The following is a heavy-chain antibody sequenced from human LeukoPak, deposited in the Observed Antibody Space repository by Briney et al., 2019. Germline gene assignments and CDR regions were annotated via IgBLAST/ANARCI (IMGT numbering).Heavy chain of an antibody. J-gene: IGHJ4*02. CDR1: GFTFSSYG. D-gene: IGHD2-15*01. CDR2: ISYDGSNK. V-gene: IGHV3-30*18. CDR3: AKVAYCSGGSCYDY. Sequence: QTGGSLRLSCAASGFTFSSYGMHWVRQAPGKGLEWVAVISYDGSNKYYADSVKGRFTISGDNSKNTLYLQMNSLRAEDTAVYYCAKVAYCSGGSCYDYWGQGTLVTVSS.